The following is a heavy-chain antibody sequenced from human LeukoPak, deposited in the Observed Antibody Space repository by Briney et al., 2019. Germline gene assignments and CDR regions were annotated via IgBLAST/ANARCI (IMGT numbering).Heavy chain of an antibody. Sequence: ASVTVSCKASGYTFTSYYMHWVRQAPGQGLEWMGIINPSGGSTSYAQKFQGRVTMTRDTSTSTVYMELSSLRSEDTAVYYCARAPQEVEGAFDIWGQGTMVTVSS. CDR1: GYTFTSYY. CDR3: ARAPQEVEGAFDI. J-gene: IGHJ3*02. V-gene: IGHV1-46*01. CDR2: INPSGGST.